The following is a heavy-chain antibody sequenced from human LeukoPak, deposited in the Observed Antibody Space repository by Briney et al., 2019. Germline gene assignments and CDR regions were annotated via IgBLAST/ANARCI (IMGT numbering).Heavy chain of an antibody. Sequence: GGSLRLSCAASGFTFSSYAMHWVRQAPGKGLEWVAVISYDGSNKYYADSVKGRFTISRDNSKNTLYLQMNSLRAEDTAVYYCARDQSAVAVFDYWGQGTLVTVSS. CDR1: GFTFSSYA. CDR2: ISYDGSNK. CDR3: ARDQSAVAVFDY. J-gene: IGHJ4*02. D-gene: IGHD6-19*01. V-gene: IGHV3-30-3*01.